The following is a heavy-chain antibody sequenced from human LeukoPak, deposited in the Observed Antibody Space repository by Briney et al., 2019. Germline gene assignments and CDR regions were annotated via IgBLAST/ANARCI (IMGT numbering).Heavy chain of an antibody. CDR2: MSPASGNT. CDR1: GYTFTSYD. V-gene: IGHV1-8*01. Sequence: ASVKVSCKASGYTFTSYDLNWVRRATGQGLEWMGWMSPASGNTGYAQEFQGRVTMTRDTSVSAAYMELNSLRSEDTAVYYCARGPPNWGFDSWGQGTLVTVSS. D-gene: IGHD7-27*01. CDR3: ARGPPNWGFDS. J-gene: IGHJ4*02.